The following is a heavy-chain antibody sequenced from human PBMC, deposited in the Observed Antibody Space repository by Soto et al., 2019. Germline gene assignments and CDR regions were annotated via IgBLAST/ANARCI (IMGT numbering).Heavy chain of an antibody. CDR1: GYTFTSYD. CDR3: ARDKITGIPDY. Sequence: QVQLVQSGAEEKKPGASVKVSCKASGYTFTSYDLHWVRQAPGQRLEWMGWTNAGNGNTKYSQKFQGRATITRDTSASTAYMELSSLRSEDTAVYYCARDKITGIPDYWGQGTLVTVSS. J-gene: IGHJ4*02. CDR2: TNAGNGNT. V-gene: IGHV1-3*05. D-gene: IGHD1-20*01.